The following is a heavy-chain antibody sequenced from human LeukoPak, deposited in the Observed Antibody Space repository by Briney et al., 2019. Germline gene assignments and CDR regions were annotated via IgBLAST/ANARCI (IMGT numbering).Heavy chain of an antibody. CDR1: GFTFSSYA. V-gene: IGHV4-34*01. Sequence: GSLRLSCAASGFTFSSYAMHWVRQPPGKGLEWIGEINHSGSTNYNPSLKSRVTISVDTSKNQFSLKLSSVTAADTAVYYCARRETHDAFDIWGQGTMVTVSS. CDR2: INHSGST. J-gene: IGHJ3*02. CDR3: ARRETHDAFDI. D-gene: IGHD1-26*01.